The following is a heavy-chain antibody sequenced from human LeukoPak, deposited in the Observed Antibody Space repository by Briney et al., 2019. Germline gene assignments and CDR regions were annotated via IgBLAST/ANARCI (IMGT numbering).Heavy chain of an antibody. CDR3: ARFDYGSGSYDFDY. CDR2: ISAYNGNT. D-gene: IGHD3-10*01. CDR1: GYTFTSYG. J-gene: IGHJ4*02. Sequence: ASVRVSCKASGYTFTSYGISWVRQAPGQGLEWMGWISAYNGNTNYAQKLQGRVTMTTDTSTSTAYMELRSLRSDDTAVYYCARFDYGSGSYDFDYWGQGTLVTVSS. V-gene: IGHV1-18*01.